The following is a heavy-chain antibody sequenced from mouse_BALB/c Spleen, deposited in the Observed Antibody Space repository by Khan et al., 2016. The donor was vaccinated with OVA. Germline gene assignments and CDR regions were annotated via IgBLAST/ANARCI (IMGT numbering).Heavy chain of an antibody. Sequence: EVQLQESGAELVKSGATVKLSCTASGLTIKDTYMHWLKQWPEQGLEWIGRIDPPYGNTKSDPTFLGNATITADTSSNTAYLQLSSLTSEETDVYYCDRMARKWGQGTTLTVSS. J-gene: IGHJ2*01. CDR2: IDPPYGNT. CDR3: DRMARK. CDR1: GLTIKDTY. V-gene: IGHV14-3*02.